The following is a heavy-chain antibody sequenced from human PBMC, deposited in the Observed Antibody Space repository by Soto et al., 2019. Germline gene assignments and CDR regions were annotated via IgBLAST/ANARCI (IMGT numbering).Heavy chain of an antibody. CDR1: GGSISSTNYY. V-gene: IGHV4-39*01. CDR2: IYHSGNT. CDR3: ARSYCAGDCYSSMASAIDI. Sequence: SETLSLTCTVSGGSISSTNYYWGWIRQPPGKGLEWIGTIYHSGNTYYNPSLKSRVTISVDTSKKQFSLKLSSVTAADTAVYYCARSYCAGDCYSSMASAIDIWGQGTMVTVSS. J-gene: IGHJ3*02. D-gene: IGHD2-21*02.